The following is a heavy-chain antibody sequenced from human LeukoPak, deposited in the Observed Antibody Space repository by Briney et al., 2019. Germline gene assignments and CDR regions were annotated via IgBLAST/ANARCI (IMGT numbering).Heavy chain of an antibody. J-gene: IGHJ6*03. CDR2: IRYDGSNK. CDR1: GFTFSSYG. Sequence: GGSLRLSCAASGFTFSSYGMHWVRQAPGKGLEWVAFIRYDGSNKYYADSVKGRFTISRDKAKNSLYLQMNSLRAEDTAVYYCARDSDSSGWLDYYMDVWGKGTTVTISS. V-gene: IGHV3-30*02. CDR3: ARDSDSSGWLDYYMDV. D-gene: IGHD6-19*01.